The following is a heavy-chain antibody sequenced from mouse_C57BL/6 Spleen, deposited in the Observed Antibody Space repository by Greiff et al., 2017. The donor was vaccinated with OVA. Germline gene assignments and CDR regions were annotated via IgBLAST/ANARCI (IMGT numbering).Heavy chain of an antibody. CDR3: ARNWYYAMDY. J-gene: IGHJ4*01. CDR2: IHPNSGST. D-gene: IGHD4-1*01. CDR1: GYTFTSYW. Sequence: VQLLQSGAELVKPGASVKLSCKASGYTFTSYWMHWVKQRPGQGLEWIGMIHPNSGSTYYNEKFKGKATLTVDKSSSTAYMQLSSLTSEDSAVYYCARNWYYAMDYWGQGTSVTVSS. V-gene: IGHV1-64*01.